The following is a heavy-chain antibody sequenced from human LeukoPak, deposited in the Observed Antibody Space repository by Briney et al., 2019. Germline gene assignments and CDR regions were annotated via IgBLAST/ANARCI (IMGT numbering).Heavy chain of an antibody. J-gene: IGHJ6*03. Sequence: PSETLSLSRTVSRGSTCSNYCSSVREPPGTRLGWSGCIYYSVSTNYNPSLKSRVTISVVTSKNQFSLKLSSVPAADTAVYYCARGADSSSWDYYYMDVWGKGTTVTVSS. V-gene: IGHV4-59*01. CDR2: IYYSVST. CDR3: ARGADSSSWDYYYMDV. CDR1: RGSTCSNY. D-gene: IGHD6-13*01.